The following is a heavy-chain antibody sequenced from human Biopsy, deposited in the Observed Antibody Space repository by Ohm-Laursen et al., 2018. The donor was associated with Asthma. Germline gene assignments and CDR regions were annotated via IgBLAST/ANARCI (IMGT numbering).Heavy chain of an antibody. D-gene: IGHD3-3*01. J-gene: IGHJ6*02. CDR3: ARDYYDFWNRSVYTYFGMDV. CDR1: GGYTGSSDHH. V-gene: IGHV4-30-4*02. CDR2: IYHRGNT. Sequence: SDTLSLTCRVSGGYTGSSDHHWAWIRQAPGKGLEWIGNIYHRGNTKYNPSLKSRLSFSVDTSKNQFSLKLSSVTAADTAIYFCARDYYDFWNRSVYTYFGMDVWGRGTTVVVSS.